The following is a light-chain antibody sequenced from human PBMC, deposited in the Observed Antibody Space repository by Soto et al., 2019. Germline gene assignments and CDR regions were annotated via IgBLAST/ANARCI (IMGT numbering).Light chain of an antibody. CDR3: CSYAGSGTDV. Sequence: QSVLTQPASVSGSPGQSITISCTGTSSDVGTYNLVSWYQHHPGKAPKLMIYEVSKRPSGVSNRFSGSKSGSTASLTISGLQAADEADYYCCSYAGSGTDVFGSGTKLTVL. CDR1: SSDVGTYNL. J-gene: IGLJ1*01. CDR2: EVS. V-gene: IGLV2-23*02.